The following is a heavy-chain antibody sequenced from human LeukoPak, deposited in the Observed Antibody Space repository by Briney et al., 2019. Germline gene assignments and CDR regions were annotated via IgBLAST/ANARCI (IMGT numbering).Heavy chain of an antibody. Sequence: SETLSLTCTASGASISSGSYYWGWIRQPPGKGLEWIGSIYYSGSTYYNPSLKSRVTISVDTSKNQFSLKLTSMTAADTAVYYCARGLGFGPYNWFDPWGQGTLVTVSS. CDR1: GASISSGSYY. J-gene: IGHJ5*02. CDR3: ARGLGFGPYNWFDP. D-gene: IGHD3-10*01. V-gene: IGHV4-39*07. CDR2: IYYSGST.